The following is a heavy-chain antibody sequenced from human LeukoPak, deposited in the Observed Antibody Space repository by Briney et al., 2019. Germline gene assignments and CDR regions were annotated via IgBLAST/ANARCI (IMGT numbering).Heavy chain of an antibody. CDR3: ARDPSEDIVVVPAAASDY. J-gene: IGHJ4*02. CDR2: IYSGGST. Sequence: PGGSLRLSCAASGFTVSSNYMSWVRQAPGKGLEWVSVIYSGGSTYYADSVKGRFTISRDNSKNTLYLQMNSLRAEDTAVYYCARDPSEDIVVVPAAASDYWGQGTLVTVSS. D-gene: IGHD2-2*01. V-gene: IGHV3-66*02. CDR1: GFTVSSNY.